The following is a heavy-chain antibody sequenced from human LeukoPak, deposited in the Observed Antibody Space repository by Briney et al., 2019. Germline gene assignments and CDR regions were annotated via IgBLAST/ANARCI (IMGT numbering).Heavy chain of an antibody. J-gene: IGHJ4*02. D-gene: IGHD1-26*01. CDR1: GYTFTSYG. CDR2: ISAYNGNT. Sequence: GASVKVSCKASGYTFTSYGISWVRQAPGQGLEWMGWISAYNGNTNYAQKLQGRVTMTTDTSTSTAYMELRSLRSDDTAVYYCARARGGGSHLSKPYYFDYWGQGTLVTVSS. V-gene: IGHV1-18*01. CDR3: ARARGGGSHLSKPYYFDY.